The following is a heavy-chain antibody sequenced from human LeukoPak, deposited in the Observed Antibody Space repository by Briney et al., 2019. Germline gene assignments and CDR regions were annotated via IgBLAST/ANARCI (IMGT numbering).Heavy chain of an antibody. CDR1: GYSFTSQW. CDR3: ARGDYGDFRVFYTLFDY. J-gene: IGHJ4*02. CDR2: IYPGDSDT. Sequence: GESLKISCKGSGYSFTSQWIGWVRQMPGKGLEWMGIIYPGDSDTRYSPSFQGQVTISADKSISTAYLQWSSLKASDTAMYYCARGDYGDFRVFYTLFDYWGQGTLVTVSS. V-gene: IGHV5-51*01. D-gene: IGHD4-17*01.